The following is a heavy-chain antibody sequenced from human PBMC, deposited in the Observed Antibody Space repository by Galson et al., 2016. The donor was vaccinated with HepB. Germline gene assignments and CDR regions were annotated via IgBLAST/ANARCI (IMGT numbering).Heavy chain of an antibody. Sequence: SETLSLTCTVSGGSMAKSYWSWFRQPPGKELEWIGYIYYSGGTSYNPSLESRVTMTVDTSKNQFSLSLRSMDTTDTAVYYCARGGFSSGWYDFWGQGTPVTVSS. D-gene: IGHD6-19*01. CDR2: IYYSGGT. V-gene: IGHV4-59*01. J-gene: IGHJ5*01. CDR1: GGSMAKSY. CDR3: ARGGFSSGWYDF.